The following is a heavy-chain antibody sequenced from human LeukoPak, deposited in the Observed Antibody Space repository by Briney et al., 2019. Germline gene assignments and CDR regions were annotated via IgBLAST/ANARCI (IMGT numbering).Heavy chain of an antibody. CDR2: INPNSGGT. Sequence: GASVKVSCKASGYTFTGYYMHWVRQAPGQGLEWMGWINPNSGGTNYARKFQGRVTMTRDTSISTAYMELSRLRSDDTAVYYCARDKKYCSSTSCYSYYYYYYMDVWGKGTTVTVSS. J-gene: IGHJ6*03. D-gene: IGHD2-2*01. V-gene: IGHV1-2*02. CDR3: ARDKKYCSSTSCYSYYYYYYMDV. CDR1: GYTFTGYY.